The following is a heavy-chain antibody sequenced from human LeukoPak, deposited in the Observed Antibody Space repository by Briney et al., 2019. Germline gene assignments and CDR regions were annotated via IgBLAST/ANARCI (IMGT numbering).Heavy chain of an antibody. D-gene: IGHD3-10*01. Sequence: GGSLRLSCAASGFTFSNAWMNWIRQAPGKGLEGVGRIKSKYHGGTTDYAAPVKGRFTISRDDSKDMVFLQMNSLKIEDTAVYYCSTGGSQIDNWGQGTLVTVSS. CDR1: GFTFSNAW. V-gene: IGHV3-15*01. CDR2: IKSKYHGGTT. CDR3: STGGSQIDN. J-gene: IGHJ4*02.